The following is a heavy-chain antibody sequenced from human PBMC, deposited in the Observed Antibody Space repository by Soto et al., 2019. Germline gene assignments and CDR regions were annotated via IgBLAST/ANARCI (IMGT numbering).Heavy chain of an antibody. CDR3: AREPPYSEAYYDFWSGYSRSTSYYGMDA. Sequence: ASVKVSCKASGYTFTSYDINWVRQATGQGLEWMGWMNPNSGNTGYAQKFQGRVTMTRNTSISTAYMELSSLRSEDTAVYYCAREPPYSEAYYDFWSGYSRSTSYYGMDAWGQGTTVTVSS. D-gene: IGHD3-3*01. J-gene: IGHJ6*02. V-gene: IGHV1-8*01. CDR2: MNPNSGNT. CDR1: GYTFTSYD.